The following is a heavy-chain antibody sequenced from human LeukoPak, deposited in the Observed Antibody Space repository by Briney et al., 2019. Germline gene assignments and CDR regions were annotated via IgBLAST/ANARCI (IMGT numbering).Heavy chain of an antibody. D-gene: IGHD6-19*01. CDR2: ISYDGSNK. Sequence: WGSLRLSCAASGFTFSGYAMHWVRQAPGKGLEWVAVISYDGSNKYYADSVKGRFTISRDNSKNTLYLQMNSLRAEDTAVYYCARDRSQWLAQNWLDPWGQGTLVTVSS. CDR1: GFTFSGYA. CDR3: ARDRSQWLAQNWLDP. V-gene: IGHV3-30-3*01. J-gene: IGHJ5*02.